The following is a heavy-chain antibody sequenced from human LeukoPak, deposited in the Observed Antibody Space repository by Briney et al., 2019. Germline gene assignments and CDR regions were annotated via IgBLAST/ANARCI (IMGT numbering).Heavy chain of an antibody. D-gene: IGHD2-2*02. Sequence: ASVKLSCKASGHNFTAYYMHWVRQAPGQGLEWMGRINPNSGGTNYAQKFQGRVTMTRDTSITTAYMELNRLRSDDTAVYYCARVAPAAIFSFDPWGQGTLVTVSS. CDR2: INPNSGGT. CDR3: ARVAPAAIFSFDP. J-gene: IGHJ5*02. CDR1: GHNFTAYY. V-gene: IGHV1-2*06.